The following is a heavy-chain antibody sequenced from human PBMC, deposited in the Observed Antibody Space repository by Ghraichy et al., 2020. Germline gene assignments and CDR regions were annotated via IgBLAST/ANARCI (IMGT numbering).Heavy chain of an antibody. CDR1: EFTFRSYW. Sequence: GGSLRLSCAVSEFTFRSYWMDWVRQAPGKGLEWVANINLDGSQKNYVDSVKGRFTISRDNAKNLLYLQMNSLRVEDTAVYYCARNRGYQQLDYWGQGTLVTVSS. V-gene: IGHV3-7*01. J-gene: IGHJ4*02. D-gene: IGHD3-10*01. CDR2: INLDGSQK. CDR3: ARNRGYQQLDY.